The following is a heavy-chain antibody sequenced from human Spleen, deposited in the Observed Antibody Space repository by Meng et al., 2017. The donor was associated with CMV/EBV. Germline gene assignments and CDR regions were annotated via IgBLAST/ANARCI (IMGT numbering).Heavy chain of an antibody. CDR2: IYTSGST. V-gene: IGHV4-4*07. Sequence: QAQMHGSGPGLVKPPQPRSLTCTVSGGSISSYYWSWIRQPAGKGLEWIGRIYTSGSTNYNPSLKSRVTMSVDTSKNQFSLKLSSVTAADTAVYYCARDGVRWRYFNWFDPWGQGTLVTASS. CDR1: GGSISSYY. J-gene: IGHJ5*02. CDR3: ARDGVRWRYFNWFDP. D-gene: IGHD2/OR15-2a*01.